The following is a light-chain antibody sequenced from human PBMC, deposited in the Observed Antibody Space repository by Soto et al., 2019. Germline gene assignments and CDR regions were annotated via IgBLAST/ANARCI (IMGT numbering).Light chain of an antibody. J-gene: IGLJ2*01. Sequence: QSALTQPASVSGSPGQSITISCTGTKTDIGNYNLVSWYQRHPGKAPKLLIYEDSKRPSGISNRFSASKSGNTASLPISGLQAEDEADYHCSSFAGSGTLVVFGGGTKLTVL. CDR2: EDS. V-gene: IGLV2-23*01. CDR3: SSFAGSGTLVV. CDR1: KTDIGNYNL.